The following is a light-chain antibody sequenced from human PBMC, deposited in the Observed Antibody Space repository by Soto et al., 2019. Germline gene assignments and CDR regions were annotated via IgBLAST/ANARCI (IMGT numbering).Light chain of an antibody. CDR2: GAS. Sequence: EIVRTQSPATLSVSPGERATLSCRASQSVSSNLAWYQQKPGQAHRLLIYGASTRATGIPARFSGSGSGTEFTLTISSLQSEDFAVYYGQQYKNWPTITFGQGTRLEIK. CDR1: QSVSSN. J-gene: IGKJ5*01. V-gene: IGKV3-15*01. CDR3: QQYKNWPTIT.